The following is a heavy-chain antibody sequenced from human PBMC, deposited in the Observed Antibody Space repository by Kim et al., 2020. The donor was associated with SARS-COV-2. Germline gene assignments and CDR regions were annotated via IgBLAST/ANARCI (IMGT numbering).Heavy chain of an antibody. J-gene: IGHJ4*02. CDR3: AKIRPGYPFPNPPDIVVVPAAMLGGYFDY. CDR1: GFTFDDYA. Sequence: GGSLRLSCAASGFTFDDYAMHWVRQAPGKGLEWVSLISGDGGSTYYADSVKGRFTISRDNSKNSLYLQMNSLRTEDTALYYCAKIRPGYPFPNPPDIVVVPAAMLGGYFDYWGQGTLVTVSS. D-gene: IGHD2-2*01. V-gene: IGHV3-43*02. CDR2: ISGDGGST.